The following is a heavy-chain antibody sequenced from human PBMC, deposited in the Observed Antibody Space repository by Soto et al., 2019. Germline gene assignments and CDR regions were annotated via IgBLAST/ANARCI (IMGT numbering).Heavy chain of an antibody. CDR1: GYTFTGYY. Sequence: ASVKVSCKASGYTFTGYYMHWVRQAPGQGLEWMGWINPNSGGTNYAQKFQGRVTMTRDTSTSTAYMELSRLRSEDTAVYYCARDQYNSSGWHRDALDPCGQGTLVTVSS. CDR3: ARDQYNSSGWHRDALDP. J-gene: IGHJ5*02. V-gene: IGHV1-2*02. D-gene: IGHD6-19*01. CDR2: INPNSGGT.